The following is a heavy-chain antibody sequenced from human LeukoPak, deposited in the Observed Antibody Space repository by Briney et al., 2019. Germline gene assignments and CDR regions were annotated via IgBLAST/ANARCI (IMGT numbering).Heavy chain of an antibody. Sequence: GGSLRLSCAASGFTFSSYWMSWVRQAPGKGLEWVANIKQDGSEKFYVDSVKGRFTISRHNANKSLYLQMNSLRAEDTAIYYCARDRIEVTYYYDSSGYSDYWGQGTLVTVSS. J-gene: IGHJ4*02. V-gene: IGHV3-7*01. CDR1: GFTFSSYW. CDR2: IKQDGSEK. CDR3: ARDRIEVTYYYDSSGYSDY. D-gene: IGHD3-22*01.